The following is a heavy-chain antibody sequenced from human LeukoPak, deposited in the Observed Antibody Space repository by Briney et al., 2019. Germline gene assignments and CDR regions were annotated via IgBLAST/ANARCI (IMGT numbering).Heavy chain of an antibody. J-gene: IGHJ4*02. Sequence: GGSLRLSCAASGFTFGSYWMSWVRQAPGKGLEWVANIKEDGSEKHYVDSVKGRFTISRDNAKNSLYLQMNSLRAEDTAVYYCASQTGTTIYWGQGTLVTVSS. CDR1: GFTFGSYW. D-gene: IGHD1-1*01. CDR3: ASQTGTTIY. CDR2: IKEDGSEK. V-gene: IGHV3-7*01.